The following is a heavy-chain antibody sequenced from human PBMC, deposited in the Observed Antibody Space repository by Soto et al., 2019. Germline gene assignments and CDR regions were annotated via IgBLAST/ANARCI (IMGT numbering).Heavy chain of an antibody. J-gene: IGHJ4*02. CDR3: ARGGHVVVVTAAFDY. CDR2: VNPSGGHT. CDR1: GDTFTNYY. Sequence: QVQLMQSGAEVEKPGASVKVCYKASGDTFTNYYIHWVRQAPGQGLEWMGTVNPSGGHTTYSQNFLGRVTMTRDTSTSTLYMELTSLTSDDTSVYYCARGGHVVVVTAAFDYWGQGTLVTVSS. V-gene: IGHV1-46*01. D-gene: IGHD2-21*02.